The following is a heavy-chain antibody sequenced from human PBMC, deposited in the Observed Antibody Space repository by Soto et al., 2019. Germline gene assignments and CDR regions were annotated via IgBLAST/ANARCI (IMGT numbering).Heavy chain of an antibody. D-gene: IGHD2-8*01. Sequence: PGGSLRLSCAASGFTVSSNYMSWVRQAPGKGLEWVSVIYSGGSTYYADSVKGRFTISRDNSKNTLYLQMNSLRAEDTAVYYCARGGDAIVLIDAFDIWGQGTMVTVSS. CDR3: ARGGDAIVLIDAFDI. CDR1: GFTVSSNY. J-gene: IGHJ3*02. CDR2: IYSGGST. V-gene: IGHV3-66*01.